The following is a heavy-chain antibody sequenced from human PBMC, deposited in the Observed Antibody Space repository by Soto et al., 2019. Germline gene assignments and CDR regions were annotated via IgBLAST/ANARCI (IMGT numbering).Heavy chain of an antibody. Sequence: ASVKVSCKASGYTFTSYGISWVRQAPGQGLEWMGWISAYNGNTNYAQKLQGRVTMTTDTSTSTAYMELRSLRSDDTAVYYCARDQSPTYYDSLGGPPNFDYWGQGTLVTVSS. CDR2: ISAYNGNT. CDR3: ARDQSPTYYDSLGGPPNFDY. CDR1: GYTFTSYG. J-gene: IGHJ4*02. V-gene: IGHV1-18*01. D-gene: IGHD3-3*01.